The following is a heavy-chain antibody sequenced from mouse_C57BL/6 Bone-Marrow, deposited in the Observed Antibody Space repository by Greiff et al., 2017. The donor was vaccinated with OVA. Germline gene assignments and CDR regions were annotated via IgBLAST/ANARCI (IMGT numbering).Heavy chain of an antibody. CDR2: IYPRSGNT. D-gene: IGHD2-3*01. CDR1: GYTFTSYG. CDR3: AGDGYYVLFDY. J-gene: IGHJ2*01. V-gene: IGHV1-81*01. Sequence: VQLQQSGAELARPGASVKLSCKASGYTFTSYGISWVKQRTGQGLEWIGEIYPRSGNTYYNEKFKGKATLTADKSSSTAYMELRSLTSEDSAVYFCAGDGYYVLFDYWGQGTTLTVSA.